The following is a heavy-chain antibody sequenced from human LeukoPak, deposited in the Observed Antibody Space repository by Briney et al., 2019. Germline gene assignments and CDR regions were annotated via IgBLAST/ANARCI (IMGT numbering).Heavy chain of an antibody. Sequence: PSETLSLTCAVYGGSLSGYYWSWIRQPPGKGLEWIGEINHSGSTNYNPSLKSRVTISVDTSKNQFSLKLSSVTAADTAVYYCASTLGYCSGGSCYSGYWGQGTLVTVSS. J-gene: IGHJ4*02. CDR2: INHSGST. D-gene: IGHD2-15*01. V-gene: IGHV4-34*01. CDR1: GGSLSGYY. CDR3: ASTLGYCSGGSCYSGY.